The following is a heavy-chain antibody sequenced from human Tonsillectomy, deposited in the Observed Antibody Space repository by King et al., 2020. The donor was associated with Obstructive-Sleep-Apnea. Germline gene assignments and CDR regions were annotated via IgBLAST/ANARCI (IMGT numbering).Heavy chain of an antibody. CDR3: AVPMCHCGGDCYQPEYFQH. CDR1: GDTFRNYA. D-gene: IGHD2-21*02. Sequence: QLVQSGAEVKKPGSSVKVSCKASGDTFRNYAITWVRQAPGQGLEWMGRIIPIVDIADYAQKFQGRVTITADKSATTSYMELSSLRSEDTALYYCAVPMCHCGGDCYQPEYFQHWGQGTLVTVSS. CDR2: IIPIVDIA. V-gene: IGHV1-69*09. J-gene: IGHJ1*01.